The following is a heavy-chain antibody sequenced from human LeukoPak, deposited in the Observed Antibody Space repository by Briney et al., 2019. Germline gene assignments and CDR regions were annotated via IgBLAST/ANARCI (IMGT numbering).Heavy chain of an antibody. V-gene: IGHV1-18*01. CDR1: GYTFTSYG. CDR2: ISAYNGNT. CDR3: ARSSGFDWLLIPDY. J-gene: IGHJ4*02. D-gene: IGHD3-9*01. Sequence: ASVKVSCKASGYTFTSYGISWVRQAPGQGPEWMGWISAYNGNTNYAQKLQGRVTMTTDTSTSTAYMELRSLRSDDTAVYYCARSSGFDWLLIPDYWGQGTLVTVSS.